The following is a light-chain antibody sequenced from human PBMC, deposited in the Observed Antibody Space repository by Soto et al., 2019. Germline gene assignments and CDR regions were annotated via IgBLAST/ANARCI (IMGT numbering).Light chain of an antibody. V-gene: IGLV2-8*01. J-gene: IGLJ1*01. CDR2: EVF. CDR3: SSYAGSNNFEV. CDR1: SSDVGGYNY. Sequence: QSALTQPPSASGSPGQSVTISCTGTSSDVGGYNYVSWYQQHPGKAPKLMIYEVFKRPSGVPDRFSGSKSGNTASLTVSGLQAEDAADYCCSSYAGSNNFEVFGTGTKLTVL.